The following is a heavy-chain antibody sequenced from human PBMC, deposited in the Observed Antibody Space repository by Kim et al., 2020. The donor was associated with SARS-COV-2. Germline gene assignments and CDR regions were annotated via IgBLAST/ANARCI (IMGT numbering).Heavy chain of an antibody. Sequence: SETLSLTCTVSGGSISSSSYYWGWIRQPPGKGLEWIGSIYYSGSTYYNPSLKSRLTISVDTSKNQFSLKLSSVTAADTAVYYCARLRRVRGAHLDYWGQGILVTVSS. CDR2: IYYSGST. J-gene: IGHJ4*02. CDR3: ARLRRVRGAHLDY. CDR1: GGSISSSSYY. V-gene: IGHV4-39*01. D-gene: IGHD3-10*01.